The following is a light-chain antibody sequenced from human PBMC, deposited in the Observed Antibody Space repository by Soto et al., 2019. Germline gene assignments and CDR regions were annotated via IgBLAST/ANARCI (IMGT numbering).Light chain of an antibody. CDR2: ANS. CDR3: QSYDSSLSGVL. CDR1: SSNIGAGHD. Sequence: QLVLTQPPSVSGAPGQRVTISCTGRSSNIGAGHDVHWYQQLPGTAPKLLIYANSNRPSGVPDRFSGSQSGTSASLAITGLQAEDEADYYCQSYDSSLSGVLFGGGTKVTVL. V-gene: IGLV1-40*01. J-gene: IGLJ2*01.